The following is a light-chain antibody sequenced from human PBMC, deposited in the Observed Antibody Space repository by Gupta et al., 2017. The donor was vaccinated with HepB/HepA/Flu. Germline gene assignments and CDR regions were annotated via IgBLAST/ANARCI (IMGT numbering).Light chain of an antibody. CDR1: SSDVGSYNL. J-gene: IGLJ2*01. V-gene: IGLV2-23*02. CDR2: EVS. CDR3: CSSKV. Sequence: QSALTQPASVSGSPGQSITISCTGTSSDVGSYNLVSWYQQHPGKAPKLMIYEVSKRPSGVSNRFSGSKSGNTASLTSAGLQAEDEADYYCCSSKVFGGGTKLTVL.